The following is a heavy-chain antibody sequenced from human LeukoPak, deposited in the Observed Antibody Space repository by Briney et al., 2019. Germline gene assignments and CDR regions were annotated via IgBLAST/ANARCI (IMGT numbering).Heavy chain of an antibody. CDR3: ARDLSQYYDFWSGYYTRSEYFQH. CDR1: GGSISSSSYY. Sequence: PSETLSLTCTVSGGSISSSSYYWGWIRQPPGKGLEWIGSIYYSGSTYYNPFLKSRVTISVDTSKNQFSLKLSSVTAADTAVYYCARDLSQYYDFWSGYYTRSEYFQHWGQGTLVTVSS. D-gene: IGHD3-3*01. CDR2: IYYSGST. J-gene: IGHJ1*01. V-gene: IGHV4-39*07.